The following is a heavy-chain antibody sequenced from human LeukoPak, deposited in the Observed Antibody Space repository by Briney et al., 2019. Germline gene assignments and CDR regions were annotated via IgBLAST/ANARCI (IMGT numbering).Heavy chain of an antibody. CDR2: ISAYNGNT. J-gene: IGHJ4*02. V-gene: IGHV1-18*01. CDR3: ARERLLRYYDSSGWRYYFDY. Sequence: ASVKVSCKASGYTFTSYGISWVRQAPGQGLEWMGWISAYNGNTNYAQKFQGRVTITADESTSTAYMELSSLRSEDTAVYYCARERLLRYYDSSGWRYYFDYWGQGTLVTVSS. D-gene: IGHD3-22*01. CDR1: GYTFTSYG.